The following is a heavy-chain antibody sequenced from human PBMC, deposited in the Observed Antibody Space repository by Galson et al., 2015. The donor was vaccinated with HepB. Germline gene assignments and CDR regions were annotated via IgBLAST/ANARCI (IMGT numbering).Heavy chain of an antibody. CDR2: ISSSSSYI. CDR1: GFTFSSYS. V-gene: IGHV3-21*01. J-gene: IGHJ4*02. D-gene: IGHD6-13*01. CDR3: ARDTRIAAAGPLNFDY. Sequence: SLRLSCAASGFTFSSYSMNWVRQAPGKGLEWVSSISSSSSYIYYADSVKGRFTISRDNAKNSLYLQMNSLRAEDTAVYYCARDTRIAAAGPLNFDYWGQGTLVTVSS.